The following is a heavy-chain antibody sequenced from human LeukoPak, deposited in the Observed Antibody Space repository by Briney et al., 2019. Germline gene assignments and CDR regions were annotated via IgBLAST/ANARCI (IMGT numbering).Heavy chain of an antibody. Sequence: GGSLRLSCAASGFTVSSNYMSWVRQAPGKGLEWVSVIYSGGSTYYADSVKGRFTISRDNSKNTLYLQMNSLRAEDTAVYYCARRKQWPLRTQTDYWGQGTLVTVSS. CDR3: ARRKQWPLRTQTDY. D-gene: IGHD6-19*01. CDR2: IYSGGST. J-gene: IGHJ4*02. V-gene: IGHV3-66*01. CDR1: GFTVSSNY.